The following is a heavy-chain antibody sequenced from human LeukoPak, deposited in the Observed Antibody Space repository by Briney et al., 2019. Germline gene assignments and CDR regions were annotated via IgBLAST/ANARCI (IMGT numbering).Heavy chain of an antibody. CDR2: INSDGSST. CDR1: GFTFGSYW. J-gene: IGHJ4*02. D-gene: IGHD2-2*01. Sequence: GGSLRLSCAASGFTFGSYWMHWVRQAPGKGLVWVSRINSDGSSTIYADSVKGRFTISRDNAKNTLYLQMNSLRAEDTAVYYCAREYCSSTSCYFDYWGQGTLATVSS. CDR3: AREYCSSTSCYFDY. V-gene: IGHV3-74*01.